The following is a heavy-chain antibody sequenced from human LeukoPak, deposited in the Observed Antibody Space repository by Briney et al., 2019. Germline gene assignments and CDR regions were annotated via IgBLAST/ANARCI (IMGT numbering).Heavy chain of an antibody. CDR2: IYYSGST. V-gene: IGHV4-59*01. D-gene: IGHD2-2*01. CDR3: ARVSYCSSTSCPHYFDY. Sequence: SETLSLTCTVSGVSISSYYWSWIRQPPGKGLEWIGYIYYSGSTNYNPSLKSRVTISVDTSKNQFSLKLSSVTAADTAVYYCARVSYCSSTSCPHYFDYWGQGTLVTVSS. CDR1: GVSISSYY. J-gene: IGHJ4*02.